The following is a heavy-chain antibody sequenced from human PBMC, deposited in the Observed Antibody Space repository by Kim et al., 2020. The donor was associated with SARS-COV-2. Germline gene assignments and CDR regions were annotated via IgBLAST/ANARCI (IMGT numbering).Heavy chain of an antibody. V-gene: IGHV1-24*01. CDR2: FDPEDSET. Sequence: ASVKVSCKVSGYTLPELSMHWVRQAPGKGLEWMGGFDPEDSETIYAQKFQGKVTMTEDTSTDTAYMELSSLRSEDTAVYYCATGRAVAGTSGYYYYYYGMDVWGQGTTVTVSS. CDR1: GYTLPELS. CDR3: ATGRAVAGTSGYYYYYYGMDV. J-gene: IGHJ6*02. D-gene: IGHD6-19*01.